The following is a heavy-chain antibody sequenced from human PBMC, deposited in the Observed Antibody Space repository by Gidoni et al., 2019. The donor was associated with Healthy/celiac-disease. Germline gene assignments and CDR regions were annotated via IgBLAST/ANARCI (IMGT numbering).Heavy chain of an antibody. V-gene: IGHV4-39*01. Sequence: QLQLQESGPGLVQPSETLSLTCTVSGGSISSSSYYWGWIRQPPGKGLEWIGSIYYSGSTYYNPSLKSRVTISVDTSKNQFSLKLSSVTAADTAVYYCARRSGGSCYYYWGQGTLVTVSS. D-gene: IGHD2-15*01. CDR1: GGSISSSSYY. CDR2: IYYSGST. CDR3: ARRSGGSCYYY. J-gene: IGHJ4*02.